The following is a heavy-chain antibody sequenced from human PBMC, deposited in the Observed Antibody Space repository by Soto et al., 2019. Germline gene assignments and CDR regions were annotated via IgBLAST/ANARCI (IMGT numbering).Heavy chain of an antibody. CDR3: AREAPPYSSSSEPTEY. J-gene: IGHJ4*02. CDR1: GYTFTSYA. CDR2: INTNTGNP. V-gene: IGHV7-4-1*02. D-gene: IGHD6-6*01. Sequence: ASVKVSCKASGYTFTSYAMNWVRQAPGQGLEWMGWINTNTGNPTYAQGFTGRFVFSLDTSVSTAYLQISSLKAEDTAVYYCAREAPPYSSSSEPTEYWGQGTLVTVSS.